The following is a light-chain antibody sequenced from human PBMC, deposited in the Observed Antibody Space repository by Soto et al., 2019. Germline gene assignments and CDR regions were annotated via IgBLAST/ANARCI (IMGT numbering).Light chain of an antibody. CDR2: GAS. V-gene: IGKV3-15*01. CDR3: QQYNNWPPSIT. CDR1: QSISNN. J-gene: IGKJ5*01. Sequence: VFTQSPATLSVSPGERATLSCRASQSISNNLAWYQQKPGPAPRLLIYGASTRDTGIPPRFSGSGSGTEFTLTITSLQSEEFAVYYCQQYNNWPPSITFGQGTRLEIK.